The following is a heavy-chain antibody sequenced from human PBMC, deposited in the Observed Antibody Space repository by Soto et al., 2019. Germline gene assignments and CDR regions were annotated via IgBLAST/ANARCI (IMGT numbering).Heavy chain of an antibody. V-gene: IGHV1-18*01. D-gene: IGHD3-16*01. CDR1: GFRFTSYA. CDR3: ARELTGWPPDGVGF. CDR2: ISAHNGNT. J-gene: IGHJ4*02. Sequence: QVHLVQSGAEVKKPGASVKVSCKASGFRFTSYAITWVRQAPGQGLEWMGWISAHNGNTKYAQNLQGRVTMSTDTFTSTAHMELESLTSDDTGVYYCARELTGWPPDGVGFWGQGTLGTVSS.